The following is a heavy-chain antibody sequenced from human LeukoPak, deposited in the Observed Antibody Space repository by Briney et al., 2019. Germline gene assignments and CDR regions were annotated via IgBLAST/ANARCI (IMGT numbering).Heavy chain of an antibody. Sequence: GGSLRLSCAASGFTFSSYGMHWVRQAPGKGLEWVAVISYDGSNKYYADSVKGRFTISRDNSKNTLYLQMNSLRAEDTAVYYCAKGSGYSRGWYFDYWGQGTLVTVSS. D-gene: IGHD6-19*01. CDR1: GFTFSSYG. V-gene: IGHV3-30*18. J-gene: IGHJ4*02. CDR2: ISYDGSNK. CDR3: AKGSGYSRGWYFDY.